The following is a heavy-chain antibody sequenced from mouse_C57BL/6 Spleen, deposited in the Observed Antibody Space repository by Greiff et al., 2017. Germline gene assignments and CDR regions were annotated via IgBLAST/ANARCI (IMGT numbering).Heavy chain of an antibody. D-gene: IGHD1-1*01. CDR1: GFSLTSYG. J-gene: IGHJ4*01. Sequence: VQVVESGPGLVAPSQSLSITCTVSGFSLTSYGVHWVRQPPGKGLEWLVVIWSDGSTTYNSALKSRLSISKDNSKSQVFLKMNSLQTDDTAMYYCARHPPHYYGYTYYNAMDYWGQGTSVTVSS. V-gene: IGHV2-6-1*01. CDR2: IWSDGST. CDR3: ARHPPHYYGYTYYNAMDY.